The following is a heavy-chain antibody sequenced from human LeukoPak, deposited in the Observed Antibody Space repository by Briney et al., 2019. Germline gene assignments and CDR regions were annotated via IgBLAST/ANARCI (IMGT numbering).Heavy chain of an antibody. CDR3: GRKLTVNSGGTIPKEYNWFEP. CDR2: IYYSGST. CDR1: GGSISSSSYY. D-gene: IGHD1-7*01. J-gene: IGHJ5*02. V-gene: IGHV4-39*07. Sequence: PSETLSLTCTVSGGSISSSSYYWGWIRQPPGKGLEWIGSIYYSGSTYYNPSLKSRVTISVDTSKNQFSLKLSSVTAADTAVYYCGRKLTVNSGGTIPKEYNWFEPWGQGTLVTVSS.